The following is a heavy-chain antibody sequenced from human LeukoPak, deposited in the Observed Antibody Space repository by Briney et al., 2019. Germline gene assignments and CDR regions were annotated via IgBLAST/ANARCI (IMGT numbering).Heavy chain of an antibody. Sequence: SETLSLTCTVSGGSVRSGNYFWSWIRQSPGKGLEWIGYIYFRGNTKYSPALESRVTISEDPSKNQFSLRLTSLTAADTAVYYCARVDWCFDIMTGWPAITNNGMDVWGQGTTVTVS. D-gene: IGHD3-9*01. CDR3: ARVDWCFDIMTGWPAITNNGMDV. CDR2: IYFRGNT. CDR1: GGSVRSGNYF. J-gene: IGHJ6*02. V-gene: IGHV4-61*01.